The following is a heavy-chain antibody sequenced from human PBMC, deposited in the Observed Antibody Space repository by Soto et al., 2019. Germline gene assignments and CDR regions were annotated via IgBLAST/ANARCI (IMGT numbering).Heavy chain of an antibody. CDR2: ISGSGGST. D-gene: IGHD3-9*01. J-gene: IGHJ4*02. Sequence: GESLKISCAASGFTFSSYAMSWVRQAPGKGLEWVSAISGSGGSTYYADSVKGRFTISRDNSKNTLYLQMNSLRAEDTALYYCAKERGGGGNYDILTGDYAPWFTPFDYWGQGTLVTVSS. V-gene: IGHV3-23*01. CDR1: GFTFSSYA. CDR3: AKERGGGGNYDILTGDYAPWFTPFDY.